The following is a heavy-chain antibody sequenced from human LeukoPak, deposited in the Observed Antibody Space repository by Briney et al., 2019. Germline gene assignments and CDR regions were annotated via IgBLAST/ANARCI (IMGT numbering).Heavy chain of an antibody. CDR3: TKSGEQWLPDY. D-gene: IGHD6-19*01. Sequence: GGSLRLSCAASGFAFSSYRMNWVRQAPGKGLEWVSSISTGSSYIHYADSVEGRFTISRDNAKNSLYLQMNSLRAEDTALYYCTKSGEQWLPDYWGQGTLVTVSS. CDR2: ISTGSSYI. V-gene: IGHV3-21*01. CDR1: GFAFSSYR. J-gene: IGHJ4*02.